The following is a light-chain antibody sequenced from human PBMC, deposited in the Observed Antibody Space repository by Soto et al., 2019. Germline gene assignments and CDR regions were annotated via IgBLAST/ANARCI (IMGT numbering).Light chain of an antibody. Sequence: IVVTQSPGTLSLSPGEGATLSCRASQSVSSSYLAWYQQKPGQAPRLLIYGASNRATGIPDRFSGSGSGTDFTLTISRLEPEDFAVYYCQQYDSSWTFGQGTKVDIK. V-gene: IGKV3-20*01. J-gene: IGKJ1*01. CDR3: QQYDSSWT. CDR1: QSVSSSY. CDR2: GAS.